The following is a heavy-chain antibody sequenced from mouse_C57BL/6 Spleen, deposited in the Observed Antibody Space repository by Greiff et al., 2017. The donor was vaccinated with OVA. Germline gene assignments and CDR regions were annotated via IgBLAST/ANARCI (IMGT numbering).Heavy chain of an antibody. D-gene: IGHD1-1*01. CDR2: IYPGDGDT. CDR3: ARGGIYYYGSGAMDY. J-gene: IGHJ4*01. CDR1: GYAFSSYW. Sequence: VMLVESGAELVKPGASVKISCKASGYAFSSYWMNWVKQRPGKGLEWIGQIYPGDGDTNYNGKFKGKATLTADKSSSTAYMQLSSLTSEDSAVYFCARGGIYYYGSGAMDYWGQGTSVTVSS. V-gene: IGHV1-80*01.